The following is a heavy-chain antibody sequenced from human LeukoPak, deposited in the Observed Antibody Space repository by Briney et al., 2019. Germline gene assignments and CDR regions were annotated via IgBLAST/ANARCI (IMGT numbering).Heavy chain of an antibody. V-gene: IGHV1-69*13. CDR1: GGTFSSYA. J-gene: IGHJ4*02. CDR2: IIPIFGTA. Sequence: ASVKVSCKXSGGTFSSYAISWVRQAPGQGLERMGRIIPIFGTANYAQKFQGRVTITADESTSTAYMELSSLRSEDTAVYYCAIAESSGPERLVLVHFDYWGQGTLVIVSS. D-gene: IGHD1-1*01. CDR3: AIAESSGPERLVLVHFDY.